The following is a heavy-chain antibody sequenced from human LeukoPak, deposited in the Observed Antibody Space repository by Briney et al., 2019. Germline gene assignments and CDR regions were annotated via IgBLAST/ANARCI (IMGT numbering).Heavy chain of an antibody. J-gene: IGHJ3*02. V-gene: IGHV1-69*13. CDR3: ARVRDGYGSLDAFDI. CDR2: IIPIFGTA. D-gene: IGHD5-24*01. Sequence: ASVKVSCKASGGTFSSYAISWVRQAPGQGLEWMGGIIPIFGTANYAQKFQGRVTITADGYTSTAYMELSSLRSEDTAVYYCARVRDGYGSLDAFDIWGQGTMVTVSS. CDR1: GGTFSSYA.